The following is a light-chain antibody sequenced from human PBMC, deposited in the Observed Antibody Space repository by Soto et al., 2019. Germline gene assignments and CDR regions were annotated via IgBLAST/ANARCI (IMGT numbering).Light chain of an antibody. CDR3: QQSYSTPIT. Sequence: DIQMTQSPSSLSASVGDRVTITCRASQSISSYLHWYQQKPGKAPKLLIYGASSLQSGVPSRFSGSGSGTDFTLTISSLQPEDFATYSCQQSYSTPITFGPGTKVDIK. CDR1: QSISSY. J-gene: IGKJ3*01. V-gene: IGKV1-39*01. CDR2: GAS.